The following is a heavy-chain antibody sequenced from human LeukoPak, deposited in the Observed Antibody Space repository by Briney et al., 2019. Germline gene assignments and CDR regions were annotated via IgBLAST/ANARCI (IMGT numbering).Heavy chain of an antibody. CDR2: IYYSGST. CDR1: GGSISSYY. J-gene: IGHJ4*02. D-gene: IGHD1-1*01. V-gene: IGHV4-59*01. Sequence: PSETLSLTCTVSGGSISSYYWSWIRQPPGKGLEWIGYIYYSGSTNYNPSLKSRVTISVDTSKNQFSLKLSSVTAADTAVYYCARESRAWSTTPHYFDYWGQGTLVTVSS. CDR3: ARESRAWSTTPHYFDY.